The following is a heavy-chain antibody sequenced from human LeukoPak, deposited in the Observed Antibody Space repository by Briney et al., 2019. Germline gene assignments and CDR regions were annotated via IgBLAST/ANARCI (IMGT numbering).Heavy chain of an antibody. J-gene: IGHJ4*02. CDR1: GFTFSYYS. D-gene: IGHD1-26*01. CDR3: ARLSGSDGKYYFDY. Sequence: SGGSLRLSCAASGFTFSYYSINWVRQAPGKGLEWVSSFGTVTTYIFYADSVKGRFTISRDNAKNSLYLQMNSLRAEDTAVYYCARLSGSDGKYYFDYWGQGTLVTVSS. V-gene: IGHV3-21*01. CDR2: FGTVTTYI.